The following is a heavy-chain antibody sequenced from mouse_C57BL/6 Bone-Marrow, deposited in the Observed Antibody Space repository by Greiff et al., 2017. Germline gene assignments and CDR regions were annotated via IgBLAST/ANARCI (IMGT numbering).Heavy chain of an antibody. D-gene: IGHD2-4*01. CDR3: ARDDYGYFGY. J-gene: IGHJ2*01. V-gene: IGHV1-50*01. CDR2: IDPSDSNT. Sequence: QVQLQQPGAELVKPGASVKLSCKASGYTFTSYWMQWVKQRPGQGLEWIGEIDPSDSNTNYNQKFKGKATLTVDTSSSTAYMQLSSLTSEDSAVYYCARDDYGYFGYGGQGTTLTVSS. CDR1: GYTFTSYW.